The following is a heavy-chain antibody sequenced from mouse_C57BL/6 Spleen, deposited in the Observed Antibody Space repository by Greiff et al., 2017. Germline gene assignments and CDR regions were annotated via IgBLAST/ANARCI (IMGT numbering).Heavy chain of an antibody. D-gene: IGHD2-1*01. Sequence: QVQLQQSGAELVKPGASVKISCKASGYAFSSYWMNWVKQRPGKGLEWIGQIYPGDGDTNYNGKFKGKATLTADKSSSTAYMQLSSLTSEDSAVYFCARGRALYDGNYAYWYFDVWGTGTTVTVSS. CDR3: ARGRALYDGNYAYWYFDV. CDR1: GYAFSSYW. CDR2: IYPGDGDT. V-gene: IGHV1-80*01. J-gene: IGHJ1*03.